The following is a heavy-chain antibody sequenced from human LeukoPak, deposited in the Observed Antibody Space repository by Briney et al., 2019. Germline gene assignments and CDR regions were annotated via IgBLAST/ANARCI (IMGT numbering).Heavy chain of an antibody. CDR1: GYTFTSYG. CDR2: ISAYNGNT. V-gene: IGHV1-18*01. D-gene: IGHD6-13*01. CDR3: ARAVAGIAAAGSDY. Sequence: ASVKVSCKASGYTFTSYGIIWVRQAPGQGLEWMGWISAYNGNTNYAQKLQGRVTMTTDTSTSTAYMELRSLRSDDTAVYYCARAVAGIAAAGSDYWGQGTLVTVSS. J-gene: IGHJ4*02.